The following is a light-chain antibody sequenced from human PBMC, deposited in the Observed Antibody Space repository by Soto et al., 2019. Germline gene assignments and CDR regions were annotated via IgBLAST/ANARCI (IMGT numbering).Light chain of an antibody. CDR3: QPYNNXPLT. J-gene: IGKJ4*01. CDR1: QGIGDT. Sequence: EVVMTQSPATLSVSPGEVVTLSCRAIQGIGDTLGCYQHKPGQTPRLLIYGTSTRATGVPARFSGSRSGPQFTLTLNSLQSEDSAIYYFQPYNNXPLTSGGGTKV. V-gene: IGKV3-15*01. CDR2: GTS.